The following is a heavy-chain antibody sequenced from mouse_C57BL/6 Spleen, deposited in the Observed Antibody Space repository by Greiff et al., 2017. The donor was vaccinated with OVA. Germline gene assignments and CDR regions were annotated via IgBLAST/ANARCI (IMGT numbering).Heavy chain of an antibody. CDR3: ARGELGVAMDY. CDR1: GYTFTSYW. CDR2: IDPSDSYT. D-gene: IGHD4-1*01. J-gene: IGHJ4*01. V-gene: IGHV1-50*01. Sequence: QVQLQQPGAELVKPGASVKLSCKASGYTFTSYWMQWVKQRPGQGLEWIGEIDPSDSYTNYNQKFKGKATLTVDTSSSTAYMQLSSLTSEDAAVYYCARGELGVAMDYWGQGTSVTVSS.